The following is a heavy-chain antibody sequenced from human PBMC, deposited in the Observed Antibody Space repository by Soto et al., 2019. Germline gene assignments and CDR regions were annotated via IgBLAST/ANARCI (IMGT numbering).Heavy chain of an antibody. D-gene: IGHD6-25*01. CDR1: GYTFTGYY. J-gene: IGHJ4*02. CDR2: INPNSGGT. CDR3: ARRKERSGPNYFGH. V-gene: IGHV1-2*02. Sequence: ASVKVSCKASGYTFTGYYMHWVRQAPGQGLEWMGWINPNSGGTNYAQKFRGRVTLTRNTSISTAYMELMSLKTEDTAVYFCARRKERSGPNYFGHWGQGTLVTVSS.